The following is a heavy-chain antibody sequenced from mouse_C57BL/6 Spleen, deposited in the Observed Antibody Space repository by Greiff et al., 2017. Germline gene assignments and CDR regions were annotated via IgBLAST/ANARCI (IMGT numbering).Heavy chain of an antibody. Sequence: VQLHQSGAELVRPGTSVKVSCKASGYAFTNYLIEWVKQRPGQGLEWIGVINPGSGGTNYNEKFKGKATLTADKSSSTAYMQLSSLTSEDSAVYFCARPETRAMDYWGQGTSVTVSS. CDR2: INPGSGGT. CDR1: GYAFTNYL. J-gene: IGHJ4*01. V-gene: IGHV1-54*01. CDR3: ARPETRAMDY.